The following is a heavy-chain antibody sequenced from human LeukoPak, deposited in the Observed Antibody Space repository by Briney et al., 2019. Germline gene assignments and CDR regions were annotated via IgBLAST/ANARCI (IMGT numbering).Heavy chain of an antibody. CDR3: AKDPAITMVRGPMDV. Sequence: GGSLRLSCAASGFTFSSYSMNWVRQAPEKGLEWVSSISSSSSYIYYADSVKGRFIISRDNSKNTLYLQMNSLRAEDTAVYYCAKDPAITMVRGPMDVWGQGTTVTVSS. J-gene: IGHJ6*02. CDR1: GFTFSSYS. D-gene: IGHD3-10*01. CDR2: ISSSSSYI. V-gene: IGHV3-21*04.